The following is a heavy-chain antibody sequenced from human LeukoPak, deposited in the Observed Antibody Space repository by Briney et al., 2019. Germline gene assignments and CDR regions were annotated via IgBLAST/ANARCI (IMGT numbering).Heavy chain of an antibody. J-gene: IGHJ5*02. V-gene: IGHV1-69*06. Sequence: GASVKVSCKASGGTFSSHAISWVRQAPGQGLEWMGGIIPMFGTANYAQKFQGRVTITADKSTSTAYMELSSLRSEDTALYYCATTGGYTYGYWGWFDPWGQGTLVTVSS. D-gene: IGHD5-18*01. CDR2: IIPMFGTA. CDR3: ATTGGYTYGYWGWFDP. CDR1: GGTFSSHA.